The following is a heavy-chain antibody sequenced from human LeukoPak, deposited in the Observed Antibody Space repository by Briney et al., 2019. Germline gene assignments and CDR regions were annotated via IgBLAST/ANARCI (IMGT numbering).Heavy chain of an antibody. D-gene: IGHD2-15*01. J-gene: IGHJ4*02. V-gene: IGHV4-39*07. CDR2: IYYSGST. CDR3: AREGYCSGGSCYGVDY. CDR1: GGSISSSSYY. Sequence: ETLSLTCTVSGGSISSSSYYWGWIRQPPGKGLEWIGSIYYSGSTYYNPSLKSRVTISVDTSKNQFSLKLSSVTAADTAVYYCAREGYCSGGSCYGVDYWGQGTLVTVSS.